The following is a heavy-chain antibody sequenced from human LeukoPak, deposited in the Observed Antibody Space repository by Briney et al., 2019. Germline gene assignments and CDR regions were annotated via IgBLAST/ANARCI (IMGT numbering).Heavy chain of an antibody. D-gene: IGHD2-15*01. CDR3: ARDRLDIVVVVAATLDYGMDV. CDR2: INPSGGST. Sequence: ASVKVSCKASGYTFTSSYMHWVRQAPGQGLEWMGIINPSGGSTSYAQKFQGRVTMTRDTSTSTVYTELSSPRSEDTAVYYCARDRLDIVVVVAATLDYGMDVWGQGTTVTVSS. V-gene: IGHV1-46*01. CDR1: GYTFTSSY. J-gene: IGHJ6*02.